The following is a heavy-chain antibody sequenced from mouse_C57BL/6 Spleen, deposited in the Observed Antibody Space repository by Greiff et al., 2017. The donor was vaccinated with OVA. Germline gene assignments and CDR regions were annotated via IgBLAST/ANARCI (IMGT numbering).Heavy chain of an antibody. CDR2: IHPNSGST. J-gene: IGHJ3*01. V-gene: IGHV1-64*01. Sequence: QVQLQQPGAELVKPGASVKLSCTASGYTFTSYWMHWVKQRPGQGLEWIGMIHPNSGSTNYNEKFKSKATLTVDKSSSTAYLQLSSLTSEDSAVYYCATSDGYYPAYWGQGTLVTVSA. D-gene: IGHD2-3*01. CDR3: ATSDGYYPAY. CDR1: GYTFTSYW.